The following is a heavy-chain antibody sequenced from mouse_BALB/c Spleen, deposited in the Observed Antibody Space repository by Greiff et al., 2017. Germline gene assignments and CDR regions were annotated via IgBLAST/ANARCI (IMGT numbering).Heavy chain of an antibody. CDR3: AIAYYRYAMDY. D-gene: IGHD2-14*01. CDR2: IWAGGST. Sequence: VNVVESGPGLVAPSQSLSITCTVSGFSLTSYGVHWVRQPPGKGLEWLGVIWAGGSTNYNSALMSRLSISKDNSKSQVFLKMNSLQTDDTAMYYCAIAYYRYAMDYWGQGTSVTVSS. CDR1: GFSLTSYG. J-gene: IGHJ4*01. V-gene: IGHV2-9*02.